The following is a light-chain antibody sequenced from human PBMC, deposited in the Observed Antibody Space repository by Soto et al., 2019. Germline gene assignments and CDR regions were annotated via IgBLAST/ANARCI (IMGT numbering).Light chain of an antibody. CDR3: QQYNNWPYT. J-gene: IGKJ2*01. CDR2: RAS. Sequence: EIVMTQSPATLSVSPGGSATLSCRASQHVSSNFAWYRQKPGQAPTLLIDRASTSATGIPARFSGSGSGTEFTLTISSLQSEDFAVYYCQQYNNWPYTFGQGTKLESK. CDR1: QHVSSN. V-gene: IGKV3-15*01.